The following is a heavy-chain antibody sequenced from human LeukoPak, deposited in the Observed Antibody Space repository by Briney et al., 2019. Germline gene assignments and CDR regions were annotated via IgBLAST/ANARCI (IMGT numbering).Heavy chain of an antibody. V-gene: IGHV1-2*02. CDR3: ATSRGYSGYESSDFDY. Sequence: ASVKVSCKASGYTFTGYYMHWVRQAPGQGLEWMGWINPNSGGTNYAQKFQGRVTMTRDTSISTAYMELSRLRPDDTAVYYCATSRGYSGYESSDFDYWGQGTLVTVSS. CDR1: GYTFTGYY. CDR2: INPNSGGT. D-gene: IGHD5-12*01. J-gene: IGHJ4*02.